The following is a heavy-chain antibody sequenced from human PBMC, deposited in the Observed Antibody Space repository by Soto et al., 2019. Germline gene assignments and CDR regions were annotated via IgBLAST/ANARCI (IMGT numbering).Heavy chain of an antibody. CDR1: GFTFSSYA. V-gene: IGHV3-23*01. CDR3: AKDGVRYSSSSVYFDY. J-gene: IGHJ4*02. Sequence: EVQLLESGGGLVQPGGSLRLSCAASGFTFSSYAMTWVRQAPGKGLEWVSAISGSGGSTNYADSVKGRFTISRDNSKNTRYLQMNSLRAEDTALYYCAKDGVRYSSSSVYFDYWGQGTLVTVSS. D-gene: IGHD6-6*01. CDR2: ISGSGGST.